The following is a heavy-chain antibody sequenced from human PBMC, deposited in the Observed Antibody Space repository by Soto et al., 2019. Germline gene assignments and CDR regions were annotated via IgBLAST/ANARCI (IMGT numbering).Heavy chain of an antibody. Sequence: QVQLVESGGGLVKPGGSLRLSCAASGFTFSDYYMSWIRQAPGKGLEWVSYICSSGSTIYYADSVKGGFTISRVNAKNSQYLQMIPLRGEDAEVYSGACDSIRYGSGSYPPFYYYYMDVWGKGTTVTVSS. J-gene: IGHJ6*03. D-gene: IGHD3-10*01. CDR3: ACDSIRYGSGSYPPFYYYYMDV. CDR1: GFTFSDYY. V-gene: IGHV3-11*01. CDR2: ICSSGSTI.